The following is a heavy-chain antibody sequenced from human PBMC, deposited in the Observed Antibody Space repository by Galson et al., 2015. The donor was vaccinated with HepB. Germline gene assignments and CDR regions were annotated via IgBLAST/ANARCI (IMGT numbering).Heavy chain of an antibody. CDR2: IIPIFDTT. Sequence: SVKVSCKASGDTVTSNIISWVRQAPGEGLEWMGWIIPIFDTTNYARRFGGRVTITADESTGTAYMELSSLSPEDTAIYYCARGPELGTGSYYFDFWGQGTLVTVSS. CDR3: ARGPELGTGSYYFDF. CDR1: GDTVTSNI. J-gene: IGHJ4*02. V-gene: IGHV1-69*13. D-gene: IGHD7-27*01.